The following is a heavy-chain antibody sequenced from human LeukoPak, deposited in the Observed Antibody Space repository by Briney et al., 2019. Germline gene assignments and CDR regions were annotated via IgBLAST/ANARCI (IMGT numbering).Heavy chain of an antibody. J-gene: IGHJ3*02. V-gene: IGHV4-59*01. Sequence: PSETLSLTCTVSGGSISSYYWSWMRQPPGKGLEWIGYIYHSGSTNYNPSLKSRVTISVDTSKNQLSLKLSSVTAADTAVYYCARDPDGGSPDAFEIWGQGTMVTVSS. CDR1: GGSISSYY. CDR3: ARDPDGGSPDAFEI. CDR2: IYHSGST. D-gene: IGHD4-23*01.